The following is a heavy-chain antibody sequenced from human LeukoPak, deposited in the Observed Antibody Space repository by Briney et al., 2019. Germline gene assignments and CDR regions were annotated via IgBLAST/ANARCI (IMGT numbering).Heavy chain of an antibody. J-gene: IGHJ4*02. D-gene: IGHD4-23*01. Sequence: GGSLRLSCTASGFTFGDYGMSWFRQAPGKGLEWVGFIRSKAYGGTTEYAASVKGRFTISRDDSKSIAYLQMNSLKTEDTAVYYCTRRVTTVVTKIGYYFDYWGQGTLVTVSS. V-gene: IGHV3-49*03. CDR1: GFTFGDYG. CDR3: TRRVTTVVTKIGYYFDY. CDR2: IRSKAYGGTT.